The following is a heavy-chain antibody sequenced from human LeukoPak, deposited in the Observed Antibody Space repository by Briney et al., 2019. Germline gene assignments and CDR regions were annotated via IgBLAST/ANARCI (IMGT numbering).Heavy chain of an antibody. V-gene: IGHV1-18*01. J-gene: IGHJ4*02. D-gene: IGHD6-6*01. CDR1: GGTFSSYG. CDR2: ISAYNGNT. CDR3: ARSYSSSPRTRGDY. Sequence: SMKVSCKASGGTFSSYGISWVRQAPGQGLEWMGWISAYNGNTNYAQKLQGRVTMTTDTSTSTAYMELRSLRSDDTAVYYCARSYSSSPRTRGDYWGQGTLVTVSS.